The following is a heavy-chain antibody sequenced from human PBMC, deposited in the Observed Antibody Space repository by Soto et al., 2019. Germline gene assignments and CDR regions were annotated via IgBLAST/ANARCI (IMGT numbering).Heavy chain of an antibody. Sequence: QVQLVQSGTEVKKPGASVKISCKSSGYSFTQYVIHWVRQAPGQRLEWMGWIGGGDGKTYYSQNFRGRVTITKDTSASTAYMELSSLISEDTAMYYCARDYASDRGVHLDFWGQGTLVTVSS. CDR3: ARDYASDRGVHLDF. D-gene: IGHD2-2*01. J-gene: IGHJ4*02. V-gene: IGHV1-3*01. CDR1: GYSFTQYV. CDR2: IGGGDGKT.